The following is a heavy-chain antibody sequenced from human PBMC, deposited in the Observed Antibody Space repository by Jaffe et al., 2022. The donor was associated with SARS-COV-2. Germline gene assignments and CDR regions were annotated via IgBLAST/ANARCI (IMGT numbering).Heavy chain of an antibody. CDR3: VKGRDQYFHQ. Sequence: EVQVSESGGGLVQPGGSLRLSCGASGFTFSSYGMSWVRQAPGKGLEWVSTISGGLGGGLEWVSAISGAAGRTFYADSVKGRFTISRDNSKNTVHLQMDSLRAEDTAVYYCVKGRDQYFHQWGQGTRVTVSS. V-gene: IGHV3-23*01. CDR1: GFTFSSYG. J-gene: IGHJ1*01. CDR2: ISGAAGRT.